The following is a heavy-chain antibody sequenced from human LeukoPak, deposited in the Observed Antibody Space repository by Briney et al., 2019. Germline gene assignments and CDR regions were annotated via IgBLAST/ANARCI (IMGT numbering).Heavy chain of an antibody. J-gene: IGHJ4*02. CDR1: GWNFRRYW. V-gene: IGHV3-74*01. CDR3: TRDAGFCHSSGCWKPIDL. CDR2: INNYGAGA. D-gene: IGHD3-22*01. Sequence: GGALPLTCAGSGWNFRRYWLHWVRQAPGKGLVWVARINNYGAGAYADSVKGRFTISRDNANNTLYLQMNSLRSDDTAVYYCTRDAGFCHSSGCWKPIDLWGQGALVTVSS.